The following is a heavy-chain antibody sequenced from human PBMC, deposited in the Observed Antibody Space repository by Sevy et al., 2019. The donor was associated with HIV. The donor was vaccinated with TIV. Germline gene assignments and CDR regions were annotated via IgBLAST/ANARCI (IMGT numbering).Heavy chain of an antibody. J-gene: IGHJ4*02. V-gene: IGHV3-74*01. CDR3: AREGCTKPHDY. D-gene: IGHD2-8*01. Sequence: GGSLRLSCAASGFTFNNYWIHWVRQAPGKGLVWVSRITNDGSSTGYAGSVEGRFTLSRDNSKSSVYLQMNNLRPEDTAVYYCAREGCTKPHDYWGQGTLVTVSS. CDR2: ITNDGSST. CDR1: GFTFNNYW.